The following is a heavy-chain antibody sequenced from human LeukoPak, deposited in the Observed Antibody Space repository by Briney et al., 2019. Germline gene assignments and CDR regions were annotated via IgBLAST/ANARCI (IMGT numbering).Heavy chain of an antibody. J-gene: IGHJ4*02. D-gene: IGHD2-15*01. V-gene: IGHV1-46*01. Sequence: ASVTVSCTASGYTFTSYYIHWMRQAPGQGLEWMGIINPSGGSTSFAQKFQGRVTMTRDTSTSTVYMELSSLRSEDTAVYYCARGDITLYYFDCWGQGTLVTVSS. CDR1: GYTFTSYY. CDR2: INPSGGST. CDR3: ARGDITLYYFDC.